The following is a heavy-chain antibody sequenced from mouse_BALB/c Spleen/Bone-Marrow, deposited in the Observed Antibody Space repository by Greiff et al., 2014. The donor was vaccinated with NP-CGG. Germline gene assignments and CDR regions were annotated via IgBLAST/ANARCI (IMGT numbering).Heavy chain of an antibody. CDR3: SRNQGYYAMDY. V-gene: IGHV5-6*01. J-gene: IGHJ4*01. Sequence: EVKLLESGGDLVKPGGSLKLSCAASGFTFSSYGMSWGRQTPDKRLEWVATISSGGSNTYYPGSVKGRFTISTDNAKNTLYLQMMNPKVEDTAMYYGSRNQGYYAMDYWGQGTSVTVSS. CDR2: ISSGGSNT. CDR1: GFTFSSYG.